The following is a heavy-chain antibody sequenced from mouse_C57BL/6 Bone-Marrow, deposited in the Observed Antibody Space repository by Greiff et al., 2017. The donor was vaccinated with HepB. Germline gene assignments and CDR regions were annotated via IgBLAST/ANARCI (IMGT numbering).Heavy chain of an antibody. CDR2: IDPENGDT. CDR3: TTLITTVVARAY. Sequence: LVESGAELVRPGASVKLSCTASGFNIKDDYMHWVKQRPEQGLEWIGWIDPENGDTEYASKFQGKATITADTSSNTAYLQLSSLTSEDTAVYYCTTLITTVVARAYWGQGTLVTVSA. J-gene: IGHJ3*01. D-gene: IGHD1-1*01. V-gene: IGHV14-4*01. CDR1: GFNIKDDY.